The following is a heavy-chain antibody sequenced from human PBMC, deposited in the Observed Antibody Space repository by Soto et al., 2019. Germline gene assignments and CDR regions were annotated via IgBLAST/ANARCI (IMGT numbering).Heavy chain of an antibody. CDR3: ARDRCSSTSCYSGVWFDP. V-gene: IGHV6-1*01. CDR2: TYYRSKWYN. Sequence: PSQTLSLTCVISGDSVSSNSAAWNWIRQSPSRGLEWLGRTYYRSKWYNDYAVSVKSRITINSDTSKNQFPLQLNSVTPEDTAVYYCARDRCSSTSCYSGVWFDPWGQGTLVTVSS. D-gene: IGHD2-2*01. CDR1: GDSVSSNSAA. J-gene: IGHJ5*02.